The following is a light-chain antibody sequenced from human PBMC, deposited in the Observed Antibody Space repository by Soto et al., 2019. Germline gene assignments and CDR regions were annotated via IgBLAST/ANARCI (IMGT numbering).Light chain of an antibody. CDR2: GAS. Sequence: EIVLTQSPGTLSLSPGERATLSCRASQSVSSSYLAWYQQKPGQAPRPLIYGASSRAIRIPDRFSGSGSGTDFPLTISRLEPEDFAVYDCQQYGSSPWTFGQGTKVEIK. CDR3: QQYGSSPWT. CDR1: QSVSSSY. J-gene: IGKJ1*01. V-gene: IGKV3-20*01.